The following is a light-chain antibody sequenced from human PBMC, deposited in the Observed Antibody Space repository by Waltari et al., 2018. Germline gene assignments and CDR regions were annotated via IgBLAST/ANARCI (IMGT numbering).Light chain of an antibody. CDR2: VNSDGSH. CDR3: ETGGHGTWV. CDR1: SGHSSNI. Sequence: QLVLTQSPSASASLGASVKLTCTLSSGHSSNIIAWLQQQPGKGPRYLMQVNSDGSHRKGDEIPVRFSGSSAGAERYLTISSLRSEDEADYYCETGGHGTWVFGGGTKLTVL. J-gene: IGLJ3*02. V-gene: IGLV4-69*01.